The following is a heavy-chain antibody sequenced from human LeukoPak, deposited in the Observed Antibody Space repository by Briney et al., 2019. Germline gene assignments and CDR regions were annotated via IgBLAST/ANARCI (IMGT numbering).Heavy chain of an antibody. J-gene: IGHJ6*03. CDR3: ARHYYDSRYPTSGYYMDV. D-gene: IGHD3-22*01. CDR1: GFTFDDYA. V-gene: IGHV3-9*01. Sequence: GRSLRLSRAASGFTFDDYAMHWVRQAPGKGLEWVSGISWNSGSIGYADSVKGRFTISRDNAKNSLYLQMNSLRAEDTALYYCARHYYDSRYPTSGYYMDVWGKGTTVTVSS. CDR2: ISWNSGSI.